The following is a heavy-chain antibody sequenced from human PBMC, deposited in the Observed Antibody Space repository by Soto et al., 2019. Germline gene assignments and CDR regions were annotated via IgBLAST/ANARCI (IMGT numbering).Heavy chain of an antibody. V-gene: IGHV3-13*04. CDR1: GFTFSSYD. D-gene: IGHD3-16*02. CDR2: IGTAGDT. J-gene: IGHJ3*02. CDR3: ARANIMITFGGVIVFDAFDI. Sequence: EVQLVESGGGLVQPGGSLRLSCAASGFTFSSYDMHWVRQATGKGLEWVSAIGTAGDTYYPGSVKGRFTISRENAKNSLYLQMNSLRAGDTAVYYCARANIMITFGGVIVFDAFDIWGQGTMVTVSS.